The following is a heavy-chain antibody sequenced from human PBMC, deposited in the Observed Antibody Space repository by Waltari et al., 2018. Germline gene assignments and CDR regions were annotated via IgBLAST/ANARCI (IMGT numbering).Heavy chain of an antibody. J-gene: IGHJ4*02. V-gene: IGHV2-5*02. CDR2: IYWDDDK. CDR1: VFSLSTSAMG. Sequence: QITLKESGPTLVKPTQTLTLTCTFSVFSLSTSAMGVGWIRPPPGKALEWLALIYWDDDKRYRPSLKSRLTITKHTSKNQVVLTMTNMDSVDTATYYCAHKKYGVANSFDYWGQGILVTVSA. D-gene: IGHD2-15*01. CDR3: AHKKYGVANSFDY.